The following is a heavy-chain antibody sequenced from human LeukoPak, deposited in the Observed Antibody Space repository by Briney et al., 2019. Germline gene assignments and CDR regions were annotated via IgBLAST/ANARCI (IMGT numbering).Heavy chain of an antibody. CDR1: GFIFSSYA. CDR3: ARDRGPRTGFMVREAYDY. J-gene: IGHJ4*02. D-gene: IGHD3-10*01. Sequence: PGRSLGLSCAASGFIFSSYAIHWVRQAPGKGLEWVAAISSDGSKKNYADSVKGRFTISRDNSKNTLYLQMSSLRAEDTAVYYCARDRGPRTGFMVREAYDYWGQGTLVTVSS. V-gene: IGHV3-30-3*01. CDR2: ISSDGSKK.